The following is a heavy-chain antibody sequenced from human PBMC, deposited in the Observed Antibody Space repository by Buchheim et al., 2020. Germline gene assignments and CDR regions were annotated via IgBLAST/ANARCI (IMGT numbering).Heavy chain of an antibody. Sequence: EVQLLESGGGLVQPGGSLRLSCAASGFTFSSYAMSWVRQAPGKGLEWVSAISGSGGSTYYADSVKGRFTISRDNSKNTLYLQMNSLRAEDTAVYYCAKAGPSFSQALYSSGWYSDYWGQGTL. D-gene: IGHD6-19*01. J-gene: IGHJ4*02. CDR1: GFTFSSYA. CDR3: AKAGPSFSQALYSSGWYSDY. V-gene: IGHV3-23*01. CDR2: ISGSGGST.